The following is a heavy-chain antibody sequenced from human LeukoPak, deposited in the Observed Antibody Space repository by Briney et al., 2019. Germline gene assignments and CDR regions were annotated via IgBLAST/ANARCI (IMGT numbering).Heavy chain of an antibody. Sequence: GGSLRLSCAASGFIFTSYEMNWVRQAPGKGLEWVSYISRSGSTIYYADSVKGRFTISRDNAKNSLYLQMDTLRAEDTAVYYCARVAVAMVRGLISYFDYWGQGTLVTVSS. CDR2: ISRSGSTI. CDR1: GFIFTSYE. CDR3: ARVAVAMVRGLISYFDY. J-gene: IGHJ4*02. V-gene: IGHV3-48*03. D-gene: IGHD3-10*01.